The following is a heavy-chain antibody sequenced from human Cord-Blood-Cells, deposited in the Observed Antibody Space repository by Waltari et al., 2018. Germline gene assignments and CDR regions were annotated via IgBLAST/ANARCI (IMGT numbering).Heavy chain of an antibody. D-gene: IGHD3-16*02. V-gene: IGHV4-39*01. CDR1: GGSLSSSSYY. CDR3: ARHILTIGLRLGELSSYFDY. Sequence: QLQLQASGPGLVKPSETLSLTGTVSGGSLSSSSYYWGWIRQPPGKGLEWIGSIYYSGSTYYNPSLKSRVTISVDTSKNQFSLKLSSVTAADTAVYYCARHILTIGLRLGELSSYFDYWGQGTLVTVSS. J-gene: IGHJ4*02. CDR2: IYYSGST.